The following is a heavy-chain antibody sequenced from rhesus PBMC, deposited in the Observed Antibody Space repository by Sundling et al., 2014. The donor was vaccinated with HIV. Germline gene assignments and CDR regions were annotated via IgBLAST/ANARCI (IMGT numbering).Heavy chain of an antibody. CDR3: AKDPGQWVHLDY. CDR1: GFTFSSYG. D-gene: IGHD5-24*01. J-gene: IGHJ4*01. V-gene: IGHV3S42*01. Sequence: EVQLVETGGGLVQPGGSLKLSCAASGFTFSSYGMSWVRQAPGKGLEWVSTIYPGGGSTYYADSVKGRFTISRDNSKNTLSLQMNSLRAEDTAVYYCAKDPGQWVHLDYWGQGVLVTVAS. CDR2: IYPGGGST.